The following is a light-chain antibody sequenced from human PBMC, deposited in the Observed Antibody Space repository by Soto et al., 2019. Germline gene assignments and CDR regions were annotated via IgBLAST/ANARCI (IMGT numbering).Light chain of an antibody. CDR2: EAS. CDR3: QQYENYPWT. Sequence: DIQMTQSPSTLSASAGDRVTITCRASQRVSAWLAWYQQRPGKAPRLLIYEASTLQSGVPSRFSGGGSGTEFTLTIISLQPEDFATYYCQQYENYPWTFGQGTKVEIK. V-gene: IGKV1-5*03. CDR1: QRVSAW. J-gene: IGKJ1*01.